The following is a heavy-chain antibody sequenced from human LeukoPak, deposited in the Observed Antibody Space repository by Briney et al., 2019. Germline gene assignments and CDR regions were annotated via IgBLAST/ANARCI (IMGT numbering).Heavy chain of an antibody. Sequence: SETLSLTCTVSGGSLSSYYWSWIRQPPGKGLEWIGSIYYSGSTDYNPSLKSRVIISVDTSKNQFSLSLISVTAADTAVYYCARDGVSALNLYSDLWGRGTLVTVSS. CDR3: ARDGVSALNLYSDL. J-gene: IGHJ2*01. CDR2: IYYSGST. CDR1: GGSLSSYY. D-gene: IGHD3-3*01. V-gene: IGHV4-59*01.